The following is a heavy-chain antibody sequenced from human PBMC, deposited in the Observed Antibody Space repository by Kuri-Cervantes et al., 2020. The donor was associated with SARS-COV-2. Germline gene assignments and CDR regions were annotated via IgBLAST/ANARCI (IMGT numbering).Heavy chain of an antibody. D-gene: IGHD3-3*01. CDR2: IYYSGST. CDR3: ARRQPTVFGAADWFDP. CDR1: GGSISSSSYY. J-gene: IGHJ5*02. Sequence: ESLKISCTVSGGSISSSSYYWGWIRQPPGKGLEWIGSIYYSGSTYYNPSLKSRVTISADTSKNQFSLRLRSVTAADTAVYYCARRQPTVFGAADWFDPWGRGTLVTVSS. V-gene: IGHV4-39*01.